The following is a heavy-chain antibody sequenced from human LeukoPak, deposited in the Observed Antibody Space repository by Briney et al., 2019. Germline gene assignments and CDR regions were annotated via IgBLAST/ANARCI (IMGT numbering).Heavy chain of an antibody. V-gene: IGHV4-34*01. CDR3: ARVGRELLYWEYFDY. Sequence: SETLSLTCAVYGGSFSGYYWSWIRQPPGKGLEWLGEINHSGSTNYNPSLKSRVTISVDTSKNQFSLKLSSVTAADTAVYYCARVGRELLYWEYFDYWGQGTLVTVSS. D-gene: IGHD1-26*01. CDR2: INHSGST. CDR1: GGSFSGYY. J-gene: IGHJ4*02.